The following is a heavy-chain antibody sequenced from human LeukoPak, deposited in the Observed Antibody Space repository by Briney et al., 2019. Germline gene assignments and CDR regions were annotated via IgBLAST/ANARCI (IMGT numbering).Heavy chain of an antibody. CDR2: ISWDGSGT. J-gene: IGHJ4*02. Sequence: GGSLRLSCAASGFNFDDYTMHWVRQTPGKGLEWVSLISWDGSGTYYADSVKGRFTVSRDNSKNSLYLQMNSLRTDDTALYYCTKIGVADSLDSWGQGTLVTVSS. V-gene: IGHV3-43*01. D-gene: IGHD6-19*01. CDR1: GFNFDDYT. CDR3: TKIGVADSLDS.